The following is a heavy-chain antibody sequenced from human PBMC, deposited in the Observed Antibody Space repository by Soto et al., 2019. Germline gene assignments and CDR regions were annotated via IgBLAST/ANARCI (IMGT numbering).Heavy chain of an antibody. CDR2: NIPLFGTA. CDR1: GGIFSSNT. D-gene: IGHD2-21*02. Sequence: QVYLVQSGAEVKKPGSSVKISCKASGGIFSSNTINWVRQAAGQGLEWMGGNIPLFGTANYAEKFQGRVTITADKSTKTEYMELTSLRSEDTAVYYCASKAACGGDCYAFDSWGQGTLVTVSS. V-gene: IGHV1-69*06. CDR3: ASKAACGGDCYAFDS. J-gene: IGHJ4*02.